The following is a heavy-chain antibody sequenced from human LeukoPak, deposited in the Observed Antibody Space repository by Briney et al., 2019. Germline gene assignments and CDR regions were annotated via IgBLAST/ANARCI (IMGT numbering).Heavy chain of an antibody. D-gene: IGHD2-21*01. CDR2: TWYDGRNN. Sequence: GGSLRLSCAASGFTFSSYGMHWVRQAPGKGLEWVAVTWYDGRNNYYAAPVKGRFTISRDDSKTTVYLLMNSLRAEDTAVYYCAREVAPLYFHYGMDVWGEGTTVTVSS. CDR1: GFTFSSYG. J-gene: IGHJ6*01. V-gene: IGHV3-33*01. CDR3: AREVAPLYFHYGMDV.